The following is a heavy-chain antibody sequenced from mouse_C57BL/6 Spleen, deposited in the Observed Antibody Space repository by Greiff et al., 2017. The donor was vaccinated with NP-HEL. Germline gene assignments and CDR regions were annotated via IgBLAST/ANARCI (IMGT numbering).Heavy chain of an antibody. CDR3: TGTGENFDD. Sequence: QVQLQQSGAELVRPGASVTLSCKASGYTFTDYEMHWVKQTPVHGLEWIGAIDPETGGTAYNQKFKGKAILTADKSSSTAYMELRSLTSEDSAVYYCTGTGENFDDWGQGTTLTVSS. CDR2: IDPETGGT. D-gene: IGHD3-3*01. CDR1: GYTFTDYE. V-gene: IGHV1-15*01. J-gene: IGHJ2*01.